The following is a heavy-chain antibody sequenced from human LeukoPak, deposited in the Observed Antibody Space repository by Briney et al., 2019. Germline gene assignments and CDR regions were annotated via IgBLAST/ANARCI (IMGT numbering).Heavy chain of an antibody. Sequence: PGGSLRLSCATSGFTFSSYGMYWVRQAPGKGLEWVAVISFDGSNKYYADSVKGRFTISRDNSKNTVYLQMNSLRAEDTAVYYCAKDPGIAAAGTGYWGQGTLVTVSS. CDR1: GFTFSSYG. D-gene: IGHD6-13*01. CDR2: ISFDGSNK. CDR3: AKDPGIAAAGTGY. V-gene: IGHV3-30*18. J-gene: IGHJ4*02.